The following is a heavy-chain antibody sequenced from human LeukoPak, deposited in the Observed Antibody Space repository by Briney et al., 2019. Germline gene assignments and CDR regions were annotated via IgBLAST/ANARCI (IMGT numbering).Heavy chain of an antibody. CDR2: IKQDGSEK. D-gene: IGHD4-23*01. V-gene: IGHV3-7*01. Sequence: SGGSLRLSCAASGFTFSSYWMSWVRQVPGKGLEWVANIKQDGSEKYYVDSVKGRFTISRDNAKNSLYLQMNSLRAEDTAVYYCARDSDGGKIAFDYWGQGTLVTVSS. CDR3: ARDSDGGKIAFDY. CDR1: GFTFSSYW. J-gene: IGHJ4*02.